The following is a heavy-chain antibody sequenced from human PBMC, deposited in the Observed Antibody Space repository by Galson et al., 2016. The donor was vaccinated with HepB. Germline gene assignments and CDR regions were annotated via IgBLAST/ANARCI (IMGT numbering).Heavy chain of an antibody. CDR2: ISYDGSSK. CDR1: GFTFSSYA. D-gene: IGHD4-11*01. V-gene: IGHV3-30-3*01. J-gene: IGHJ6*02. CDR3: ASTTVTTSLYYYYYGMDV. Sequence: SLRLSCAASGFTFSSYAMHWVRQAPGKGLEWVAVISYDGSSKYYADSVKGRFTISRDNSKNTLYLQMNSLRAEDTAVYYCASTTVTTSLYYYYYGMDVRGQGTTVTVSS.